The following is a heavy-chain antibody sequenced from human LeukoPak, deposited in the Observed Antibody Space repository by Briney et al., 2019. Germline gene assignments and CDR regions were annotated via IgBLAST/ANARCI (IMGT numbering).Heavy chain of an antibody. V-gene: IGHV4-39*01. CDR2: IYYSGST. CDR3: ARASIVVVPAAGAGHYFDY. J-gene: IGHJ4*02. CDR1: GGSISSSSYY. D-gene: IGHD2-2*01. Sequence: PSETLSLTCTVSGGSISSSSYYWGWIRQPPGKGLEWIGSIYYSGSTYYNPSLKSRVTISVDTSKNQFSLKLSSATAADTAVYYCARASIVVVPAAGAGHYFDYWGQGTLVTVSS.